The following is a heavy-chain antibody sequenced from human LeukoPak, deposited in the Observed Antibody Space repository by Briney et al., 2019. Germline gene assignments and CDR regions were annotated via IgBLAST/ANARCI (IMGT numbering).Heavy chain of an antibody. D-gene: IGHD3-22*01. CDR3: ARHAYDSDT. Sequence: GESLKISCKGSGYTFSNYWIAWVRQMPGKGLEWMGIIYPGDSDTRYSPSLEGQVTFSADKSTSTAFLQWSSLKASDTAMYYCARHAYDSDTWGQGTPVTVSS. V-gene: IGHV5-51*01. CDR2: IYPGDSDT. CDR1: GYTFSNYW. J-gene: IGHJ5*02.